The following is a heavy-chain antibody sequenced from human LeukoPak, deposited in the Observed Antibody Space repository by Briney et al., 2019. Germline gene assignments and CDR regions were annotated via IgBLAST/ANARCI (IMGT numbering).Heavy chain of an antibody. J-gene: IGHJ4*02. CDR3: ARDTGYCSGGSCYYFDC. CDR2: IWYDGSNK. V-gene: IGHV3-33*01. D-gene: IGHD2-15*01. Sequence: GRSLRLSCAASGFTFSSYGMHWVRQAPGKGLEWVAVIWYDGSNKYYADSVKGRFTISRDNSKNTLYLQMNSLRAEDTAVYYCARDTGYCSGGSCYYFDCWGQGTLVTVSS. CDR1: GFTFSSYG.